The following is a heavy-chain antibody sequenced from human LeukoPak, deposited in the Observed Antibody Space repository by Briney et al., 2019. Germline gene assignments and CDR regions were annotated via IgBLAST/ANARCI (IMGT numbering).Heavy chain of an antibody. J-gene: IGHJ4*02. Sequence: SVKVSCKASGGTFNSYAINWVRQAPGQGLEWMGGIIPIFGTANYAQKFQGRVTITADESTSTGYMELSSLRSEDTAVYYCARATLAAIRLGYFDYWGQGTPVTVSS. V-gene: IGHV1-69*01. CDR1: GGTFNSYA. D-gene: IGHD6-25*01. CDR2: IIPIFGTA. CDR3: ARATLAAIRLGYFDY.